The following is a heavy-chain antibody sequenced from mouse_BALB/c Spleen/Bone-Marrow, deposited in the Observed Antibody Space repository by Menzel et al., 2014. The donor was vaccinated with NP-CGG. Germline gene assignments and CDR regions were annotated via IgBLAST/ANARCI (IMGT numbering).Heavy chain of an antibody. V-gene: IGHV2-9*02. J-gene: IGHJ3*01. CDR2: IWAGGST. CDR3: ARVSSTMITTVFAY. D-gene: IGHD2-4*01. CDR1: GFSLTSYG. Sequence: VHLVESGPGLVAPSQSLSITCTVSGFSLTSYGVHWVRQPPGKGLEWLGVIWAGGSTNHNSALMSRLSISKDNSKSQVFLKMNSLQTDDTAMYYCARVSSTMITTVFAYWGQGTLVTVSA.